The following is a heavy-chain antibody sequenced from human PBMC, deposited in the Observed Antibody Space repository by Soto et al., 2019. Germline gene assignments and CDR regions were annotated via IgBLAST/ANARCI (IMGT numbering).Heavy chain of an antibody. CDR1: GFTFTNHN. D-gene: IGHD2-21*01. CDR3: ARDPPLSVLVVVATDDF. CDR2: ISISSSFR. V-gene: IGHV3-21*02. Sequence: EVQLVESGGGLVKPGGSLRLSCAASGFTFTNHNMNWVRQAPGKGLEWVSSISISSSFRHYADSVKGRFSISRDNDKNLVYLQMDSLRAEDTAVYYCARDPPLSVLVVVATDDFWGQGTLVTVSS. J-gene: IGHJ4*02.